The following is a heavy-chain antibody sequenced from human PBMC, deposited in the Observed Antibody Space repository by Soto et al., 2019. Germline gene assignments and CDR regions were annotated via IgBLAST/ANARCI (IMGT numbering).Heavy chain of an antibody. V-gene: IGHV1-69*01. Sequence: QVQLVQSGAEVKKPGSSVKVSCKASGGSFGNSAINWVRQTPGQGLEWLGGFIPVYRTLNYAQKFQGRVMITADESTGTAYMTLSSLASDDTAVYYCATGVIWIGYFTFDSWGQGTRVTVSS. J-gene: IGHJ4*02. CDR3: ATGVIWIGYFTFDS. CDR1: GGSFGNSA. CDR2: FIPVYRTL. D-gene: IGHD3-3*01.